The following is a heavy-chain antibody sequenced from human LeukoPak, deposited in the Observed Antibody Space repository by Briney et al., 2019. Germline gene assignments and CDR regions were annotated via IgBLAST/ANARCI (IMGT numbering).Heavy chain of an antibody. D-gene: IGHD4-23*01. V-gene: IGHV1-24*01. Sequence: ASVTVSCKVSGYTLTELSMHWVRQAPGKGLEWMGGFDPEDGETIYAQKFQGRVTMTEDTSTDTAYMELSSLRSEDTAVYYCASPQPLLTTVVTPGAFDIWGQGTMVTVSS. CDR1: GYTLTELS. J-gene: IGHJ3*02. CDR3: ASPQPLLTTVVTPGAFDI. CDR2: FDPEDGET.